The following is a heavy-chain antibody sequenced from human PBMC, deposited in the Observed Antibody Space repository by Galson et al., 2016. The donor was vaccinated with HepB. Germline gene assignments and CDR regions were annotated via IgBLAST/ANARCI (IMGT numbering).Heavy chain of an antibody. D-gene: IGHD3/OR15-3a*01. J-gene: IGHJ4*02. Sequence: SVKVSCKASGYTFTSYYMHWVRQAPGQGLEWMGIINPSGGSTSYAQKFQGRVTVTRDTSTSTVYMVLSSLRSEDTAVYYCARGTGTGGYCDYWGQGTLVTVSS. CDR2: INPSGGST. V-gene: IGHV1-46*01. CDR1: GYTFTSYY. CDR3: ARGTGTGGYCDY.